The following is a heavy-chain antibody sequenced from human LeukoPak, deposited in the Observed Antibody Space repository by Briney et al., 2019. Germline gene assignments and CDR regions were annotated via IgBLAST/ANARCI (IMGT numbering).Heavy chain of an antibody. CDR1: RFTFSNYE. D-gene: IGHD3-22*01. Sequence: GGSLRLSCAASRFTFSNYEMHWVRQAPGKGLEWLSYISSSGNTIYYADSVKGRFTISRDNSKNTLYLRMNSLRAEDTAVYYCAKFSKRYDSSGYYYDYFDYWGQGTLVTVSS. V-gene: IGHV3-48*03. J-gene: IGHJ4*02. CDR3: AKFSKRYDSSGYYYDYFDY. CDR2: ISSSGNTI.